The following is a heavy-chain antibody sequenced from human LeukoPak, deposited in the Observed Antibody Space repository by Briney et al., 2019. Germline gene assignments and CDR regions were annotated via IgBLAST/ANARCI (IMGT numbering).Heavy chain of an antibody. CDR2: INPNSGGT. CDR1: GYTFTGHY. V-gene: IGHV1-2*02. CDR3: ASGYDSSGYLTPNNWFDP. J-gene: IGHJ5*02. Sequence: ASVKVSCKASGYTFTGHYMHWVRQAPGQGPEWMGWINPNSGGTNYAQKFQGRVTMTRDTSISTAYMELSRLRSDDTAVYYCASGYDSSGYLTPNNWFDPWGQGTLVTVSS. D-gene: IGHD3-22*01.